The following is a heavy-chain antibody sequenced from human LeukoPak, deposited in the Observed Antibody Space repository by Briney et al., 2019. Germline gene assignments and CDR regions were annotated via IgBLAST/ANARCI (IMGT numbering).Heavy chain of an antibody. CDR1: GGTFSSYA. CDR3: ARGRYSSGLTLDY. J-gene: IGHJ4*02. CDR2: IIPIFGTA. Sequence: SVKDSCKASGGTFSSYAISWVRQAPGQGLEWMGGIIPIFGTANYAQKFQGRVTITADESTSTAYMELSGLRSEDTAVYYCARGRYSSGLTLDYWGQGTLVTVSS. V-gene: IGHV1-69*13. D-gene: IGHD6-19*01.